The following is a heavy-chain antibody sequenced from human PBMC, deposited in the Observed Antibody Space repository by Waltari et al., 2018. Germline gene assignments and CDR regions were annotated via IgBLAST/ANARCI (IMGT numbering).Heavy chain of an antibody. Sequence: QLQLQESGPGLVKPSETLSLTCTVSGGSISSSSYYWGWIRQPQGKGLEWIGSIYYSWSPYYNPSRKSRVTISVDTSKTQFSLQLSSVTAADTAVYYCACYDSSGRYYYGMDVWGQGTTVTVSS. CDR1: GGSISSSSYY. CDR2: IYYSWSP. J-gene: IGHJ6*02. CDR3: ACYDSSGRYYYGMDV. D-gene: IGHD3-22*01. V-gene: IGHV4-39*07.